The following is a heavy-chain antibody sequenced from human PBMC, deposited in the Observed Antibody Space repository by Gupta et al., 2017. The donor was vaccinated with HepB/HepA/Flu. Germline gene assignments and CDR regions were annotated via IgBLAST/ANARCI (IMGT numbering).Heavy chain of an antibody. CDR1: GFTFSSYA. Sequence: QVQLVESGGGVVQPGRSLRLSCAASGFTFSSYAMHWVRQAPGKGLEWVAVISYDGSNKYYADSVKGRFTISRDNSKNTLYLQMNSLRAEDTAVYYCARDAEGSGWSDYYYGMDVWGQGTTVTVSS. D-gene: IGHD6-19*01. CDR3: ARDAEGSGWSDYYYGMDV. CDR2: ISYDGSNK. V-gene: IGHV3-30-3*01. J-gene: IGHJ6*02.